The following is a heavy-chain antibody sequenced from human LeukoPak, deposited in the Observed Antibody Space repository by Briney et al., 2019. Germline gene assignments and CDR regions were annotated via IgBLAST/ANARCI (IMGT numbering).Heavy chain of an antibody. CDR1: RFTFSRYW. CDR3: AKRIQSAMAMGY. CDR2: INGSGGST. D-gene: IGHD5-18*01. V-gene: IGHV3-23*01. J-gene: IGHJ4*02. Sequence: GGSLRLSCGASRFTFSRYWMSWVRQAPGKGLEWVSDINGSGGSTYYADSMKGRFTISRDNSKNTMYLQVNSLRAEDTAVYYCAKRIQSAMAMGYWGQGTLVTVSS.